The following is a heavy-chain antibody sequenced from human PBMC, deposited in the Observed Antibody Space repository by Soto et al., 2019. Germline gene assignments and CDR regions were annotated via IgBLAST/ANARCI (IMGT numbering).Heavy chain of an antibody. CDR3: AKAYSSGWYADFDY. D-gene: IGHD6-19*01. J-gene: IGHJ4*02. V-gene: IGHV3-7*03. Sequence: EVQLVESGGGLVQPGGSLRLSCAASGFTFSSYWMSWVRQAPGKGLEWVANIKQDGSEKYYVDSVKGRFTISRDNAKNSLYLQMNSLRAEDTAVYYYAKAYSSGWYADFDYWGQGTLVTVSS. CDR2: IKQDGSEK. CDR1: GFTFSSYW.